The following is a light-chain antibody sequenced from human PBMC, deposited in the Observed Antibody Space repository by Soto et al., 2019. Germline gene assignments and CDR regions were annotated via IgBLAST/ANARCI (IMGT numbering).Light chain of an antibody. CDR3: QQSYSTPWT. V-gene: IGKV1-39*01. CDR1: QTITNY. Sequence: DIQMSQSPSSLSASVGDRFTITCRASQTITNYLNWYQQQSGKAPKLLIYATDTLQSGVPSRFSGSGSGTDYTLTISSLQPEDFATYYCQQSYSTPWTFGQGTKVDIK. J-gene: IGKJ1*01. CDR2: ATD.